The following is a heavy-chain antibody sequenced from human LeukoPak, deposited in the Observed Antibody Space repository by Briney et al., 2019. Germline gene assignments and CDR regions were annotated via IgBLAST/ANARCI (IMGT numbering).Heavy chain of an antibody. J-gene: IGHJ4*02. Sequence: SGGSLRLSCAASGFTFSSYWMSWVRQAPGKGLEWVANIKQDGSEKYYVDSVKGRFPISRDNAKNSLYLQMNSLRAEDTAVYYCAREVRLGELSFFDYWGQGTLVTVSS. CDR3: AREVRLGELSFFDY. D-gene: IGHD3-16*02. CDR2: IKQDGSEK. V-gene: IGHV3-7*01. CDR1: GFTFSSYW.